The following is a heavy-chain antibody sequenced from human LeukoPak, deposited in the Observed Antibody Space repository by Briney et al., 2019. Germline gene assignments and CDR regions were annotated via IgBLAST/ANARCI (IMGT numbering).Heavy chain of an antibody. J-gene: IGHJ4*02. D-gene: IGHD3-3*01. V-gene: IGHV3-21*01. Sequence: GGSLRLSCAASGFTFSSYSMNWVRQAPGKGLEWVSSISSSSSYIYYADSVKGRFTISRDNAKNSLYLQMNSLRAEDTAVFYCARTPYDFWSASYSYYFDYWGQGTLVTVSS. CDR1: GFTFSSYS. CDR2: ISSSSSYI. CDR3: ARTPYDFWSASYSYYFDY.